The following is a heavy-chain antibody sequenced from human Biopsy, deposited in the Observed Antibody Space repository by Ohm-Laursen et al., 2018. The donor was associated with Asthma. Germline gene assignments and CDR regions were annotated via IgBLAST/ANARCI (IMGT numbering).Heavy chain of an antibody. CDR2: IYYSGST. Sequence: GTLSLTCTVSGVSISSDYWSWIRQPPGKGLEWIGHIYYSGSTNYQPSLKSRVTISVDTSKNQFSLILSSVTAADTAVYFCVRHQYSSSWSTFDYWGQGALVTVSS. D-gene: IGHD3-22*01. CDR1: GVSISSDY. V-gene: IGHV4-59*08. J-gene: IGHJ4*02. CDR3: VRHQYSSSWSTFDY.